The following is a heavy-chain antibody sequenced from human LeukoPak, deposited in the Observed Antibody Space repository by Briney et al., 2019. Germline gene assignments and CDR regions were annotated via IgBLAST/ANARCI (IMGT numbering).Heavy chain of an antibody. CDR3: ARDVYSGSSGGLFDP. V-gene: IGHV1-2*02. Sequence: ASVQVSCKASGYTFTDYYIHWVRQAPGQGLEWMGWINPSTGGTKYAQKLQGRVTMTRDSSISTGYMELSRLRSDDMAVYYCARDVYSGSSGGLFDPWGQGTLVTVSS. D-gene: IGHD5-12*01. CDR2: INPSTGGT. J-gene: IGHJ5*02. CDR1: GYTFTDYY.